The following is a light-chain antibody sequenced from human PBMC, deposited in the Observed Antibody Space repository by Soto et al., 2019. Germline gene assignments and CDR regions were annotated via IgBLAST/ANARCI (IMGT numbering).Light chain of an antibody. V-gene: IGKV3-11*01. CDR3: QQRSNWPPLT. CDR2: DAS. CDR1: QSVSSY. J-gene: IGKJ4*01. Sequence: EIVLTQSPATLSLSPGERATLSCRASQSVSSYLAWYQQKPGQAPRLLIYDASNRATGIPARFSGSGSGTDFTHPISSIEPEDFAVYYCQQRSNWPPLTFGGGTKVEIK.